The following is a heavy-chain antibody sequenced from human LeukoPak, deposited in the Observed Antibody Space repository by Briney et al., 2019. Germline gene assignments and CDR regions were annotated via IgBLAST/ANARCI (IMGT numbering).Heavy chain of an antibody. CDR1: GDSISTYY. CDR3: ARRYCTSASCSFDY. Sequence: SETLSLTCTVSGDSISTYYWTWIRQPPGKGLEWIGYIYYTGTTNYNPSLKTRVTISMDTSKIQFSLKLTSVTTAHTAVYYCARRYCTSASCSFDYWGQGSLVIVSS. V-gene: IGHV4-59*01. J-gene: IGHJ4*02. CDR2: IYYTGTT. D-gene: IGHD2-2*01.